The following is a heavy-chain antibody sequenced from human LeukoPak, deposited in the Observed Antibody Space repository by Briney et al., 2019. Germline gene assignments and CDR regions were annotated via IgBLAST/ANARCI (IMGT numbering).Heavy chain of an antibody. CDR3: ANHPPGIAAAGLYYFDY. V-gene: IGHV3-23*01. Sequence: GGSLRLSCAASGFTFSSYAMSWVRQAPGKGLEWVSAISGSGGSTYHADSVKGRFTISRDNSKNTLYLQMNSLRAEDTAVYYCANHPPGIAAAGLYYFDYWGQGTLVTVSS. CDR1: GFTFSSYA. D-gene: IGHD6-13*01. CDR2: ISGSGGST. J-gene: IGHJ4*02.